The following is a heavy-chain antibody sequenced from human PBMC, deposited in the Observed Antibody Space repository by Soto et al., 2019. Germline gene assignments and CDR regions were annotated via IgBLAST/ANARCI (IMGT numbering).Heavy chain of an antibody. V-gene: IGHV4-4*02. CDR2: IYHSGST. CDR3: ARASRPLYCSSTSCYDRGYYFDY. J-gene: IGHJ4*02. Sequence: SETLSLTCAVSSGSISSSNWWSWVRQPPGKGLEWIGEIYHSGSTNYNPSLKSRVTISVDKSKNQFSLKLSSVTAADTAVYYCARASRPLYCSSTSCYDRGYYFDYWGQGTLVTVSS. D-gene: IGHD2-2*01. CDR1: SGSISSSNW.